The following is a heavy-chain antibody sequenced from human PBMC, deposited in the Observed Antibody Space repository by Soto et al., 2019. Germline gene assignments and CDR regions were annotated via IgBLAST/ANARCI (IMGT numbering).Heavy chain of an antibody. V-gene: IGHV4-31*03. Sequence: QVQLQESGPGLVKPSQTLSLTCTVSGGSISSGGYYWSWIRQHPGKGLEWIGYIYDSGSTYYNPSLKSRVTISVDTSKNQFSLKLSSVTAADTAVYYCARLGYYDSSGYYYTVDPWGQGTLVTVSS. CDR2: IYDSGST. D-gene: IGHD3-22*01. J-gene: IGHJ5*02. CDR1: GGSISSGGYY. CDR3: ARLGYYDSSGYYYTVDP.